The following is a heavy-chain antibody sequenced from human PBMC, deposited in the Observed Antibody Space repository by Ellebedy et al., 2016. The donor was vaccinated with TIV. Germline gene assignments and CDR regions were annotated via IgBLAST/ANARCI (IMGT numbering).Heavy chain of an antibody. CDR2: IYPGDSDV. CDR3: ARLQGGLDNLFRFLQSLLPRDSFDI. J-gene: IGHJ3*02. CDR1: GYSFTKSW. D-gene: IGHD3-3*01. Sequence: GESLKISCQGSGYSFTKSWIGWVRQRPGKGLEWMGIIYPGDSDVRYNPSFQAQVVMSADKSTNTANLYWHSLQASDTGIYYCARLQGGLDNLFRFLQSLLPRDSFDIWGQGTLVTVSS. V-gene: IGHV5-51*01.